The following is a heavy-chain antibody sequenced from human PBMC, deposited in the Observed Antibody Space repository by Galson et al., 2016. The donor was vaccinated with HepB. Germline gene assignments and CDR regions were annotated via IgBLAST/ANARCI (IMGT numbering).Heavy chain of an antibody. V-gene: IGHV4-61*01. CDR2: IYNSDST. CDR1: GGSVSSGNHC. J-gene: IGHJ4*02. CDR3: ARRGESSGTLHY. D-gene: IGHD3-10*01. Sequence: ETLSLTCAVSGGSVSSGNHCWSWIRQPPGKGLEWIGYIYNSDSTNYNPSLKGRVTISVDTSKNQFSLKLTSVTAADTAEYYWARRGESSGTLHYWGQGALGTV.